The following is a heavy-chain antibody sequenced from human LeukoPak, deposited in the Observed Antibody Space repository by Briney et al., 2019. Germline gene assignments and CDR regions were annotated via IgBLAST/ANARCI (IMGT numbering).Heavy chain of an antibody. CDR2: IWYDGSNE. Sequence: GGSLRLSCAASGFTFSSYGLHWVRKAPGKGLEWVAVIWYDGSNEYYADSVKGRFTISRDDSKNTLYLQMNSLRAEDTAVYYCARAGNFDSGGYYYGIDYWGQGTLVTVPS. CDR1: GFTFSSYG. D-gene: IGHD3-22*01. CDR3: ARAGNFDSGGYYYGIDY. V-gene: IGHV3-33*01. J-gene: IGHJ4*02.